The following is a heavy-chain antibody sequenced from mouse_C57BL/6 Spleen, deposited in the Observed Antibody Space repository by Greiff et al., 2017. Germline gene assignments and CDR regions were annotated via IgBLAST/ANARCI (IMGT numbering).Heavy chain of an antibody. V-gene: IGHV1-26*01. CDR3: AHYYGSSLDY. D-gene: IGHD1-1*01. CDR2: INPNNGGT. Sequence: EVKLQQSGPELVKPGASVKISCKASGYTFTDYYMNWVKQSHGKSLEWIGDINPNNGGTSYNQKFKGKATLTVDKSSSTAYMELRSLTSEDSAVYYCAHYYGSSLDYWGQGTTLTVSS. CDR1: GYTFTDYY. J-gene: IGHJ2*01.